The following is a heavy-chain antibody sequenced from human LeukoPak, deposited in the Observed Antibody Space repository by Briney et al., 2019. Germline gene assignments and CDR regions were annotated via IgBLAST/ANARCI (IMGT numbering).Heavy chain of an antibody. J-gene: IGHJ6*03. CDR2: IDISGNTI. D-gene: IGHD6-19*01. Sequence: GGSLRLSCAASGFTFSSYEMNWVRQAPGKGLEWLSHIDISGNTIHYADSVEGRFTISRDNAKNSVYLQMTSLRDEDTALYYCAKDATAVPGTVYMDVWGKGTTVTVSS. CDR3: AKDATAVPGTVYMDV. CDR1: GFTFSSYE. V-gene: IGHV3-48*03.